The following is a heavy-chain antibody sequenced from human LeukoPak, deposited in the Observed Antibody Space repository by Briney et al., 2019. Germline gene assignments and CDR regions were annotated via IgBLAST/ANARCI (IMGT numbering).Heavy chain of an antibody. D-gene: IGHD6-19*01. Sequence: PGGSVRLSCAASGFTFSSYAMSWVRQAPGKGLEWVSVISGSDGSTHYADSMKGRFTVSRDNSKNTLYLQMNSLRAEDTAVYYCARAQYSSGWYQSFDYWGQGTLVTVSS. CDR3: ARAQYSSGWYQSFDY. V-gene: IGHV3-23*01. CDR2: ISGSDGST. CDR1: GFTFSSYA. J-gene: IGHJ4*02.